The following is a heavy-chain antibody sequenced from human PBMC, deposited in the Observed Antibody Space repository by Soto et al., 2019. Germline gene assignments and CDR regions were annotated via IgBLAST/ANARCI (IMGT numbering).Heavy chain of an antibody. CDR3: ARVGRITMVRANWFDP. J-gene: IGHJ5*02. D-gene: IGHD3-10*01. Sequence: ASVKVSCKASGYTFTSYAMHWVRQAPGQRLEWMGWINAGNGNTKYSQKFQGRVTITRDASASTAYMELSSLRSEDTAVYYCARVGRITMVRANWFDPWGQGTLVTVYS. V-gene: IGHV1-3*01. CDR2: INAGNGNT. CDR1: GYTFTSYA.